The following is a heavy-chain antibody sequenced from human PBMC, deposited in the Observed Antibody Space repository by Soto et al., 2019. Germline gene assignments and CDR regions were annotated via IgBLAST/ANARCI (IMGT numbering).Heavy chain of an antibody. CDR2: ISYDGSNK. CDR3: ASGIAGFDY. V-gene: IGHV3-30-3*01. D-gene: IGHD2-15*01. J-gene: IGHJ4*02. Sequence: QVQLVESGGGVVQPGRSLRLSCAASGFTFSSYAMHWVRQAPGKGLEWVAVISYDGSNKYYADSVKGRFTISRDNSKNTLYLQMNSLRAEDTAVYYCASGIAGFDYWGPGTLVTVSS. CDR1: GFTFSSYA.